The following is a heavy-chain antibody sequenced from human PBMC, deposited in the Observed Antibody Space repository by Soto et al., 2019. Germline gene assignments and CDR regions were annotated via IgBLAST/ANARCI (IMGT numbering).Heavy chain of an antibody. V-gene: IGHV3-43*01. Sequence: GGSLTLSCAASAFTFDDYTMHWVRQSPRKGVEWVSLISWDGGSTYYADSVKGRFTISRDNSKNSLYLQMNSLRTEDTALYYCAKDMGVDTAMVYYYYYGMDVWGQWTTVTVS. CDR3: AKDMGVDTAMVYYYYYGMDV. CDR1: AFTFDDYT. CDR2: ISWDGGST. D-gene: IGHD5-18*01. J-gene: IGHJ6*02.